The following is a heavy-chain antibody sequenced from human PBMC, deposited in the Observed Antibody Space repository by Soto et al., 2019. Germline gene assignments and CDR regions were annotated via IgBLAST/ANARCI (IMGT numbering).Heavy chain of an antibody. CDR2: IKSKSDGGTT. CDR3: TTDLWRIAVVVGSPGYFNP. D-gene: IGHD2-21*01. CDR1: GFSSSDAW. V-gene: IGHV3-15*01. J-gene: IGHJ5*02. Sequence: GWCLRICCAASGFSSSDAWVSWGRQAPGKGLDWVGRIKSKSDGGTTEYAAPVRGRFTISRDDSKNTLYLQMNSLKTEDTAVYYCTTDLWRIAVVVGSPGYFNPWGQGT.